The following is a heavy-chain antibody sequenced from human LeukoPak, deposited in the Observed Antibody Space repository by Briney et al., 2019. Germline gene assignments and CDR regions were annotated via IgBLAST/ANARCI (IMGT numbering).Heavy chain of an antibody. J-gene: IGHJ4*02. V-gene: IGHV4-59*01. CDR3: AREPVKTLAVAYYFDY. CDR1: GGSISSYY. Sequence: SETLSLTCTVSGGSISSYYWSWIRQPPGKGLEWIGYIYYSGSTNYNPSLKSRVTISVDTSKNQFSLKLSSVTAEDTAVYYCAREPVKTLAVAYYFDYWGQGTLVTVSS. D-gene: IGHD6-19*01. CDR2: IYYSGST.